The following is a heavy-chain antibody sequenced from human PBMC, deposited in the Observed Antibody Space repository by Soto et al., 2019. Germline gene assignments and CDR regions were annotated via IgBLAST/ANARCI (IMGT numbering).Heavy chain of an antibody. D-gene: IGHD3-3*01. J-gene: IGHJ6*03. CDR2: IYYSGST. Sequence: SETLSLTCTVSGGSISSYYWSWIRQPPGKGLEWIGYIYYSGSTNYNPSLKSRVTISVDTSKNQFSLKLSSVTAADTAVYYCARDVTGVTIFGAKTNNYYMDVWGKGTTVTVSS. V-gene: IGHV4-59*01. CDR1: GGSISSYY. CDR3: ARDVTGVTIFGAKTNNYYMDV.